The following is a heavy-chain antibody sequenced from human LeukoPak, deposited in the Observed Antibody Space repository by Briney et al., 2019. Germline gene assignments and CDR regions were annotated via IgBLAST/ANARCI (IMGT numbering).Heavy chain of an antibody. D-gene: IGHD3-3*01. CDR3: ARDRRGYDFWSGYDY. V-gene: IGHV3-21*01. Sequence: GGTLRLSCAASGFTFSSYSMNWVRQAPGKGLQCVSSISSSSSYIYYADSVKGRFTISRDNAKNSLYLQMNSLRAEDTAVYYCARDRRGYDFWSGYDYWGQGTLVTVSS. CDR2: ISSSSSYI. CDR1: GFTFSSYS. J-gene: IGHJ4*02.